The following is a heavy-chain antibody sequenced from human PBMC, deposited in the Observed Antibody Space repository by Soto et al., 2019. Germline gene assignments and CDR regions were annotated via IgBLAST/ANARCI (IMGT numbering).Heavy chain of an antibody. J-gene: IGHJ4*02. Sequence: GESLKISCKGSGYSFTSYWMGRVRQMPGKGLEWMGIIYPGDSDTRYSPSFQGQVTISADKSISTAYPQWSSLKASDTAMYYCASAVVVPANAFDYWGQGTMVTVYS. CDR1: GYSFTSYW. D-gene: IGHD2-2*01. V-gene: IGHV5-51*01. CDR2: IYPGDSDT. CDR3: ASAVVVPANAFDY.